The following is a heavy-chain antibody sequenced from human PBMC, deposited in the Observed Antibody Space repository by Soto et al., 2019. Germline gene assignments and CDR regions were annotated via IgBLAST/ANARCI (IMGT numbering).Heavy chain of an antibody. Sequence: QVLLQQSGPGLVQPSETLSLTCSVSGGSVNSDSHFWSWIRQPPGKGLEWIGYIYYTGRTTYSPSLQSRVTISVDTSKNQLSLKLISVTAADTAVYYCARVDGSGTFSLFDQWGQGTLVSVSS. D-gene: IGHD3-10*01. V-gene: IGHV4-61*01. CDR1: GGSVNSDSHF. CDR2: IYYTGRT. CDR3: ARVDGSGTFSLFDQ. J-gene: IGHJ4*02.